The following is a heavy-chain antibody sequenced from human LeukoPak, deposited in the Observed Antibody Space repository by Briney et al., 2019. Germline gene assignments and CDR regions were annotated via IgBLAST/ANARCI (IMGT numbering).Heavy chain of an antibody. CDR3: ARQYSSGWSCFDY. V-gene: IGHV4-34*01. J-gene: IGHJ4*02. CDR2: INHSGST. Sequence: SETLSLTCAVYGGSFSGYYWSWIRQPPGKGLEWIGEINHSGSTNYNPSLKSRVTISVDTSKNQFSLKLSSVTAADTAVYYCARQYSSGWSCFDYWGQGTLVTVSS. D-gene: IGHD6-19*01. CDR1: GGSFSGYY.